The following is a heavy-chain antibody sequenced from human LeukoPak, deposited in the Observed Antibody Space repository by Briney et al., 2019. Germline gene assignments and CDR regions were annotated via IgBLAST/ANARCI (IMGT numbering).Heavy chain of an antibody. CDR2: IYYSGST. V-gene: IGHV4-31*03. J-gene: IGHJ4*02. CDR3: ARTSRKGNFDY. CDR1: GGSISSGGYY. D-gene: IGHD6-6*01. Sequence: SETLSLTCTVSGGSISSGGYYWRWIRQHPGKGLEWIGYIYYSGSTYYNPSLKSRVTISVDTSKNQFSLKLSSVTAADTAVYYCARTSRKGNFDYWGQGTLVTVSS.